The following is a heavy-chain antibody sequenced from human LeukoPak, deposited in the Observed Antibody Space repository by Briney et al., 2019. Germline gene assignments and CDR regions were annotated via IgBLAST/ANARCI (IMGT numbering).Heavy chain of an antibody. CDR1: GFTFGSYS. D-gene: IGHD1-26*01. CDR2: ISSSSSYI. Sequence: PGGSLRLSCAASGFTFGSYSMNWVRQAPGKGLEWVSSISSSSSYIYYADSVKGRFTISRDNAKNSLYLQMNSLRAEDTAVYYCARVRSGSYRDAFDIWGQGTMVTVSS. J-gene: IGHJ3*02. V-gene: IGHV3-21*01. CDR3: ARVRSGSYRDAFDI.